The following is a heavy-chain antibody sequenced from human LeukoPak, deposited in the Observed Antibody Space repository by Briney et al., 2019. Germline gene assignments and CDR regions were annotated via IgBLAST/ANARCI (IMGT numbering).Heavy chain of an antibody. CDR1: GYAFTSYG. CDR2: ISAYNGNT. CDR3: AVATPLWYFDL. Sequence: ASVKVSCKASGYAFTSYGISWVRQAPGQGLEWMGWISAYNGNTNYAQKLQGRVTMTTDTSTSTAYMELRSLRSDDTAVYYCAVATPLWYFDLWGRGTLVTVSS. J-gene: IGHJ2*01. D-gene: IGHD2-15*01. V-gene: IGHV1-18*01.